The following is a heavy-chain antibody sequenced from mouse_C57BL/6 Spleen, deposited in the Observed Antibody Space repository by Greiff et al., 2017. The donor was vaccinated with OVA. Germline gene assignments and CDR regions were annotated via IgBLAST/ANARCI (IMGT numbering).Heavy chain of an antibody. V-gene: IGHV1-52*01. Sequence: QVQLQQPGAELVRPGSSVKLSCKASGYTFTSYWMHWVKQRPIQGLEWIGNIDPSDSETHYNQKFKDKATLTVDKSSSTAYMQLSSLTSEDSAVYYCARGWYGYDDGAWFAYWGQGTLVTVSA. J-gene: IGHJ3*01. CDR3: ARGWYGYDDGAWFAY. CDR1: GYTFTSYW. CDR2: IDPSDSET. D-gene: IGHD2-2*01.